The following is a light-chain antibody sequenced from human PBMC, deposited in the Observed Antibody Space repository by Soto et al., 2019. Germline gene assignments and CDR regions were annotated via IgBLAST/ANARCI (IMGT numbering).Light chain of an antibody. CDR1: QSVSSNF. Sequence: ENVLTQSPGTLSLSPGDSATLSCRASQSVSSNFLAWYQQKPGQAPRLLIYGESNRATGIPDRLSGSGSGTDLNLTISRLEPEDFAVYYCQKYDSSPRTCGQGTKVDIK. CDR2: GES. CDR3: QKYDSSPRT. V-gene: IGKV3-20*01. J-gene: IGKJ1*01.